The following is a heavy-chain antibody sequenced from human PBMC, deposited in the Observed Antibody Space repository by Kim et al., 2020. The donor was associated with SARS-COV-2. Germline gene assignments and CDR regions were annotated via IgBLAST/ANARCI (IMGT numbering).Heavy chain of an antibody. CDR2: ISYDGSNK. Sequence: GGSLRLSCAASGFSFSSYGMHWVRQAPGGGLEWVAVISYDGSNKYYEDSVKGRFTISRDNSKNTLYLQMNSLSAEDTAVYYCARELIPTSSWPFDPWGQGTLVTASS. CDR3: ARELIPTSSWPFDP. CDR1: GFSFSSYG. D-gene: IGHD6-13*01. V-gene: IGHV3-33*05. J-gene: IGHJ5*02.